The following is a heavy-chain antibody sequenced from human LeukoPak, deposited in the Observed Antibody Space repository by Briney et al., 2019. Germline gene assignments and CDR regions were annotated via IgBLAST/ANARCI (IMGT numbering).Heavy chain of an antibody. V-gene: IGHV3-48*04. D-gene: IGHD3-9*01. Sequence: PGGSLRLSCAASGFTFSSYSMNWVRQAPGKGLEWVSYISSSSSTIFYADSVRGRFTISRDNAKNSLYLQMNSLRAEDTAVYYCAGNRILTGYYLFDYWGQGTLVTVSS. CDR1: GFTFSSYS. CDR3: AGNRILTGYYLFDY. CDR2: ISSSSSTI. J-gene: IGHJ4*02.